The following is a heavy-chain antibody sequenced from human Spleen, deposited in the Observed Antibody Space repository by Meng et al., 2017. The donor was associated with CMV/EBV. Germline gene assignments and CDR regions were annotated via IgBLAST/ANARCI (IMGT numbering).Heavy chain of an antibody. CDR2: IYYTGNT. CDR3: ARVKYTSSWYIDY. J-gene: IGHJ4*02. CDR1: GYFISSGYY. Sequence: SETLSLTCTVSGYFISSGYYWGWIWQPPGKGLEWIGYIYYTGNTNYNPSLNNRVTISLDPSKNQFSLKLSAVTAADTAVYFCARVKYTSSWYIDYWGQGTLVTVSS. D-gene: IGHD6-13*01. V-gene: IGHV4-61*01.